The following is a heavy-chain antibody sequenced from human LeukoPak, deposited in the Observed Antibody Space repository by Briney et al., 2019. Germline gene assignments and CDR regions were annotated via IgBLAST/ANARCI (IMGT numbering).Heavy chain of an antibody. CDR1: GGSFSGYY. Sequence: SETLSLTCAVYGGSFSGYYWSWIRQPPGKGLEWIGEINHSGSTNYNPSLKSRVTISVDTSKNQFSLKLSSVTAADTAVYYCARSYSRITMIYRDAFDIWGQGTMVTVSS. J-gene: IGHJ3*02. CDR2: INHSGST. CDR3: ARSYSRITMIYRDAFDI. V-gene: IGHV4-34*01. D-gene: IGHD3-22*01.